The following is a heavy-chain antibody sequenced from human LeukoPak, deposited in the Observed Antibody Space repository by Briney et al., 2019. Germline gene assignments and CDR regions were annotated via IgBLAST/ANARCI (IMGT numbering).Heavy chain of an antibody. Sequence: GGSLRLSCAASGFTFSSYGMHWVRQAPGKGLEWVAVISYDGSNKYYADSVKGRFTISRDNSKNTLYLQMNSLRAEDTAIYYCASRHYDFGYYWGQGTLVTVSS. CDR1: GFTFSSYG. V-gene: IGHV3-30*03. D-gene: IGHD4-17*01. CDR2: ISYDGSNK. CDR3: ASRHYDFGYY. J-gene: IGHJ4*02.